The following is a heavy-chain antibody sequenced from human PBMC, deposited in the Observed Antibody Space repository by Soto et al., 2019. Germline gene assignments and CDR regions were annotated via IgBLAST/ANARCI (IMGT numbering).Heavy chain of an antibody. J-gene: IGHJ5*02. CDR2: ISSNGGST. D-gene: IGHD4-17*01. CDR3: ASELDDYGDYTRITGFWFDP. V-gene: IGHV3-64*01. CDR1: GFTFSSYA. Sequence: GGSLRLSCAASGFTFSSYAMHWVRQAPGKGLEYVSAISSNGGSTYYANSVKGRFTISRDNSKNTLYLQMGSLRAEDMAVYYCASELDDYGDYTRITGFWFDPWGQGTLVTVSS.